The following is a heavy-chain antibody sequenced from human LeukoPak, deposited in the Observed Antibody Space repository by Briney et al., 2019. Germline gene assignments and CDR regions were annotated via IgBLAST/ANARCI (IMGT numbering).Heavy chain of an antibody. CDR3: ARKPPGDGDH. J-gene: IGHJ4*02. CDR1: GFTSSSYA. CDR2: ISSSSSYI. Sequence: PGGSLRLSCAASGFTSSSYAMHWVRQAPGKGLEWVSSISSSSSYIYYADSVKGRFTISRDNAKNSLYLQMNSLRAEDTAVYYCARKPPGDGDHWGQGTLVTVSS. V-gene: IGHV3-21*01. D-gene: IGHD5-24*01.